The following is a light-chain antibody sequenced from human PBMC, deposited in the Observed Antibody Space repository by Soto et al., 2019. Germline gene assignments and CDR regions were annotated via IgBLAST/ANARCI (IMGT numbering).Light chain of an antibody. Sequence: DIQMTQSPSTLSASVGDRVTITFRASQSISTWLAWYQQKPGKAPSLLIYKASSLQSGVPSRLSGSGSGTEFTLTISSLQPDDFSTYYCQQYNNYWTFGQGTKVDIK. V-gene: IGKV1-5*03. CDR2: KAS. CDR1: QSISTW. CDR3: QQYNNYWT. J-gene: IGKJ1*01.